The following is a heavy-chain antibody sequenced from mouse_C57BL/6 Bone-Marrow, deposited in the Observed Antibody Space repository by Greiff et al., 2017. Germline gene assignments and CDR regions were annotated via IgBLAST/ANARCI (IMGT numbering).Heavy chain of an antibody. Sequence: QVQLQQPGTELVKPGASVKLSCKASGYTFTSYWMHWVKQRPGQGLEWIGNINPSNGGTTYNEKFKSKATLTVDKSSSTAYMQLRSLTSEAAAVYYCARIYYYGSSFDYWGKGTTLTVSS. V-gene: IGHV1-53*01. J-gene: IGHJ2*01. D-gene: IGHD1-1*01. CDR3: ARIYYYGSSFDY. CDR2: INPSNGGT. CDR1: GYTFTSYW.